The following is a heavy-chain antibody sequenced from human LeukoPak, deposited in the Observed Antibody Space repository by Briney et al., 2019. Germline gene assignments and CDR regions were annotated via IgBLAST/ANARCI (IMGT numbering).Heavy chain of an antibody. CDR1: GGSISSYY. V-gene: IGHV4-59*01. CDR2: IYYSGST. CDR3: ARDRPIYYDYVWGSYT. D-gene: IGHD3-16*01. Sequence: SETLSLTCTVSGGSISSYYWSWIRQPPGKGLEWIGYIYYSGSTNYNPSLKSRVTISVDTSKNQFSLKLSSVTAADTAVYYCARDRPIYYDYVWGSYTWGQGTLVTVSS. J-gene: IGHJ4*02.